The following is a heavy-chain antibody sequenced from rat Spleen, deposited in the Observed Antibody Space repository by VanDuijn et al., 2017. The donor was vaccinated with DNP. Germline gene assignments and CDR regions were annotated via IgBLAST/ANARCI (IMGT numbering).Heavy chain of an antibody. D-gene: IGHD1-2*01. V-gene: IGHV2-15*01. Sequence: VQLVESGGDLVQPGRSLTLSCFASGFTFNNYWMAWVRQPPGKGLEWIGAIWSGGGTDYNSALKSRLSISRDTFKSQVFLKMNSLQTEDTAMYFCARFGHYYSSYPYWFFDFWGPGTMVTVSS. CDR3: ARFGHYYSSYPYWFFDF. CDR2: IWSGGGT. CDR1: GFTFNNYW. J-gene: IGHJ1*01.